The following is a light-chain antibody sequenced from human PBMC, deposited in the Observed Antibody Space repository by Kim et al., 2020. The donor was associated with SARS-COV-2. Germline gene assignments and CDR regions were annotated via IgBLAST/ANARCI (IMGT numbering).Light chain of an antibody. Sequence: SYELTQPPSVSVSPGQTASITCSGDKLGDKYACWYQQKPGQSPVLVIYQDSKRPSGIPERFSGSNSGNTATLTISGTQAMDEADYYCQAWDSSTAWMFGGETKMTVL. CDR1: KLGDKY. CDR3: QAWDSSTAWM. CDR2: QDS. V-gene: IGLV3-1*01. J-gene: IGLJ3*02.